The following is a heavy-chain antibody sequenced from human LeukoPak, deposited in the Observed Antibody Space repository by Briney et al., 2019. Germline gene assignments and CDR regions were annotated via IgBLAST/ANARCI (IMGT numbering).Heavy chain of an antibody. CDR1: RFTYSSYA. J-gene: IGHJ4*02. CDR2: ITGSGGST. Sequence: GGSLRLSCAASRFTYSSYAMSWVRQAPGKGLDWVSPITGSGGSTYYADSVKGRFTISRDKSKNTLYLQMNSLRAEDTAVYYCAKDNTEIYDGSGYYSRFDYWGRGTLVTVSS. D-gene: IGHD3-22*01. V-gene: IGHV3-23*01. CDR3: AKDNTEIYDGSGYYSRFDY.